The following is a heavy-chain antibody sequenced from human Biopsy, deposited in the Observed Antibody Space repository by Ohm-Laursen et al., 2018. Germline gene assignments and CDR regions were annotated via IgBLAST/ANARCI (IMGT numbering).Heavy chain of an antibody. CDR2: SYYTGST. J-gene: IGHJ4*02. Sequence: SETLSLTCTVSRDSISNYYWTWLRQSPGQGLEWIGNSYYTGSTNYNPSVKSRVTISVDTSKNQFSLKLNSVTDADTAVYFCARDSRGGHWNTTLITGKNLDFWGQGILVTVSS. CDR1: RDSISNYY. CDR3: ARDSRGGHWNTTLITGKNLDF. D-gene: IGHD1/OR15-1a*01. V-gene: IGHV4-59*01.